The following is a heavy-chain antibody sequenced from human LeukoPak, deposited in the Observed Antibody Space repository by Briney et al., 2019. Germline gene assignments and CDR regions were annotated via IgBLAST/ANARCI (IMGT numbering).Heavy chain of an antibody. CDR1: NGSVRSYY. CDR2: IYYSGST. D-gene: IGHD3-22*01. V-gene: IGHV4-59*08. Sequence: SETLSLTCTVSNGSVRSYYWSWVRQSPGKGLEWIGYIYYSGSTNYNPSLKSRVTISIHTSRNQFSLKLSSVTAADTAVYYCARSATSGYFLFTFWGQGTLVTVSS. J-gene: IGHJ4*02. CDR3: ARSATSGYFLFTF.